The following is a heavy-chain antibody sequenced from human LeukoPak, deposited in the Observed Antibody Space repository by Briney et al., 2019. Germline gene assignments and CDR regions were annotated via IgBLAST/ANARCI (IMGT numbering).Heavy chain of an antibody. Sequence: GGSLRLSCAASGFTFSSYAMHWVRQAPGKGLEWVAVISYDGSVKYYADSVKGRFTISRDNSKNTLYLQMNSLRPEDTAVYYCAREGDGTATFDYWGQGTLVTVSS. D-gene: IGHD1/OR15-1a*01. CDR1: GFTFSSYA. J-gene: IGHJ4*02. CDR2: ISYDGSVK. V-gene: IGHV3-30*04. CDR3: AREGDGTATFDY.